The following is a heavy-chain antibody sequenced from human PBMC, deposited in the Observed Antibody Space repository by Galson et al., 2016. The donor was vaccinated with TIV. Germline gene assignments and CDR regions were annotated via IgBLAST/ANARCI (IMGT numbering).Heavy chain of an antibody. V-gene: IGHV3-23*01. J-gene: IGHJ6*02. CDR2: ISGTGGSI. Sequence: SLRLSCAASGFNFNNYGMNWVRQAPGKGLEWVSSISGTGGSIYYADSVKGRFTISRDKSKNTLYLQMNSLRAEDTAVYYCAKPSLGQWREHYYYVMDAWGQGTTVTVSS. D-gene: IGHD3-16*01. CDR3: AKPSLGQWREHYYYVMDA. CDR1: GFNFNNYG.